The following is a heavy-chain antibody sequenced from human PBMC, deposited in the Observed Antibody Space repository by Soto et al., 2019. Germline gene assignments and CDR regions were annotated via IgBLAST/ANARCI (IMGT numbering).Heavy chain of an antibody. CDR2: MNPNSGNT. V-gene: IGHV1-8*01. CDR1: GYSFKTYD. D-gene: IGHD3-10*01. J-gene: IGHJ4*02. Sequence: ASVKVSCKALGYSFKTYDINWVRQASGQGLEWMGWMNPNSGNTGYAQEFQGRVSMTRDTFIDTAYMELSSLTPDDTAVYYCARFRGSWQSDLWGQGTLVTVSS. CDR3: ARFRGSWQSDL.